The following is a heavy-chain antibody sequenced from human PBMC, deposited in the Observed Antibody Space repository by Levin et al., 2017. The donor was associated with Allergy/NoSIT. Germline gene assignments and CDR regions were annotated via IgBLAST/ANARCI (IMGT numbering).Heavy chain of an antibody. CDR3: AGAYYDILTGYPNWFDP. CDR2: IYYSGST. J-gene: IGHJ5*02. D-gene: IGHD3-9*01. Sequence: PSETLSLTCTVSGGSISSYYWSWIRQPPGKGLEWIGYIYYSGSTNYNPSLKSRVTISVDTSKNQFSLKLSSVTAADTAVYYCAGAYYDILTGYPNWFDPWGQGTLVTVSS. CDR1: GGSISSYY. V-gene: IGHV4-59*01.